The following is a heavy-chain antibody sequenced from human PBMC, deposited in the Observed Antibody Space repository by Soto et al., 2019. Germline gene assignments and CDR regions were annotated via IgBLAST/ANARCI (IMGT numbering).Heavy chain of an antibody. J-gene: IGHJ4*02. CDR3: AREFLGGENY. V-gene: IGHV3-30*04. D-gene: IGHD3-16*01. CDR2: TSYDGRNK. Sequence: GGSLRLSCAASGFTFRSYAMHWVRQAPGKGLEWVAVTSYDGRNKYYADSMKGRFTISRDNSKNTLYLEMNSLRPEDTAVYYCAREFLGGENYWGQGTLVTVSS. CDR1: GFTFRSYA.